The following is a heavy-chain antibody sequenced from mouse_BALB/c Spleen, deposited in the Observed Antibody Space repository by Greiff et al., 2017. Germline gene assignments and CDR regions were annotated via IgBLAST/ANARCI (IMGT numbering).Heavy chain of an antibody. D-gene: IGHD1-2*01. V-gene: IGHV3-6*02. J-gene: IGHJ2*01. CDR3: AKESLTTADY. CDR2: ISYDGSN. Sequence: ESGPGLVKPSQSLSLTCSVTGYSITSGYYWNWIRQFPGNKLEWMGYISYDGSNNYNPSLKNRISITRDTSKNQFFLKLNSVTTEDTATYYCAKESLTTADYWGQGTTLTVSS. CDR1: GYSITSGYY.